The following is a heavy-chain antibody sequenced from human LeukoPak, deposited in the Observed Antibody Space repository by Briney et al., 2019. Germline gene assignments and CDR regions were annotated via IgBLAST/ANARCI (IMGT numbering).Heavy chain of an antibody. D-gene: IGHD3-22*01. V-gene: IGHV3-48*01. CDR3: ARDALYYYDSSGFNWFDP. CDR1: GFTFSSYS. Sequence: GGSLRLSCAASGFTFSSYSMNWVRQAPGKGLEWVSYISSSSSTIYYADSVKGRFTISRDNAKNSLYLQMNSLRADDTAVYYCARDALYYYDSSGFNWFDPWGQGTLVTVSS. CDR2: ISSSSSTI. J-gene: IGHJ5*02.